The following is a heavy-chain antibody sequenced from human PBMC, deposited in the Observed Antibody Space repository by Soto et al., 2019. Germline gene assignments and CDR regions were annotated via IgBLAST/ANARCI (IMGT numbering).Heavy chain of an antibody. D-gene: IGHD5-12*01. CDR1: GYTFTGYY. J-gene: IGHJ3*02. CDR2: VNPYTGGT. Sequence: XSVKVSCKTSGYTFTGYYLHWVRQAPGQGLEWVGWVNPYTGGTNCAEKFQGRVTITRDTSISTAYMELNRLTSDDTAVYYCAPTTWGTYDYYPFDIWGQGTLVTVSS. V-gene: IGHV1-2*02. CDR3: APTTWGTYDYYPFDI.